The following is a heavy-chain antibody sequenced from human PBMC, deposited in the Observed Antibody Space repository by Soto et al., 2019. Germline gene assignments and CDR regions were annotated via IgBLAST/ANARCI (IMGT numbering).Heavy chain of an antibody. D-gene: IGHD6-19*01. Sequence: SETLSLTCTVSGGSISSSSYYWGWIRQPPGKGLEWIGYIYYSGSTYYNPSLKSRVTISVDTSKNQFSLKLSSVTAADTAVYYCAREIAVAGTSCFDYWGQGTLVTVSS. CDR2: IYYSGST. CDR3: AREIAVAGTSCFDY. J-gene: IGHJ4*02. V-gene: IGHV4-30-4*08. CDR1: GGSISSSSYY.